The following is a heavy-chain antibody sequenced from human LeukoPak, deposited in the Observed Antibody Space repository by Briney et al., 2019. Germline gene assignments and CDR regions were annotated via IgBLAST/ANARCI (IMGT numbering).Heavy chain of an antibody. Sequence: GGSLRLSCAASGFIFSSYCMHWVRHAPGKGLVWVSRINSDGSSTSYADSVKGRFTISRDNAKNTLYLQMNSLRAEDTAVYYCARRVVVPAAPYYFDYWGQGTLVTVSS. CDR1: GFIFSSYC. CDR2: INSDGSST. V-gene: IGHV3-74*01. J-gene: IGHJ4*02. D-gene: IGHD2-2*01. CDR3: ARRVVVPAAPYYFDY.